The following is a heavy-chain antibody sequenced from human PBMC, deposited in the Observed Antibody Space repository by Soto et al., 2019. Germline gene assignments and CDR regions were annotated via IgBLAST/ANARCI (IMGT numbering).Heavy chain of an antibody. Sequence: GGSLRLSCAASGFAFSDYGMSWVRQAPGKGLESVALIDTSGGATYYADSLKGRFTISRDNSKNMLFLQMTSLRVEDTAVYFCAKTIGIFRGFDYWGRGTLVTVSS. J-gene: IGHJ4*02. CDR2: IDTSGGAT. CDR1: GFAFSDYG. CDR3: AKTIGIFRGFDY. V-gene: IGHV3-23*01. D-gene: IGHD3-3*01.